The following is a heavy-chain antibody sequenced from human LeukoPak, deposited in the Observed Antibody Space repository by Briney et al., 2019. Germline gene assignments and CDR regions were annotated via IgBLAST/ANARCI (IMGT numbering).Heavy chain of an antibody. J-gene: IGHJ2*01. CDR3: ARRGAYSGNDLAWYFDL. V-gene: IGHV4-59*08. D-gene: IGHD5-12*01. CDR1: GGFISSYY. Sequence: SETLSLTCTVAGGFISSYYWSWIRQPPGKGMEWIGYIYYSGSHSFNPSLETRSTMSGTTSKNHFSLRPSSMTAADTAVYYCARRGAYSGNDLAWYFDLWGRGTLVTVSS. CDR2: IYYSGSH.